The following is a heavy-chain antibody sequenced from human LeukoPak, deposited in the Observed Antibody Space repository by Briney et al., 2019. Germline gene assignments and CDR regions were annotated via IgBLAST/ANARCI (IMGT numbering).Heavy chain of an antibody. V-gene: IGHV3-66*02. CDR2: IYSGGST. CDR1: GFTFSSYA. CDR3: ARDRGEGYYYYYMDV. Sequence: GGSLRLSCAASGFTFSSYAMSWVRQAPGKGLEWVSVIYSGGSTYYADSVKGRFTISRDNSKNTLYLQMNSLRAEDTAVYYCARDRGEGYYYYYMDVWGKGTTVTVSS. J-gene: IGHJ6*03.